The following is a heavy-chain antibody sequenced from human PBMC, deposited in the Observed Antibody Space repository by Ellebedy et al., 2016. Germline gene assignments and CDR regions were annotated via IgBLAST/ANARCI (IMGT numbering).Heavy chain of an antibody. J-gene: IGHJ4*02. CDR1: GGSIEIYY. CDR3: ASAGGDGYNLDS. V-gene: IGHV4-59*01. D-gene: IGHD5-24*01. CDR2: VYHTGST. Sequence: SETLSLTCSVSGGSIEIYYWTWIRQPPGKGLEWIGSVYHTGSTNYSPSLKGRVTLSVDTSKNQFSLRPTSVTAADTAVYYCASAGGDGYNLDSWGLGTLVTVSS.